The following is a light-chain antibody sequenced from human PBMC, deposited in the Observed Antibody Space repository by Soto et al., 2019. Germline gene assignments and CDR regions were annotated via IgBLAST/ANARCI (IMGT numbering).Light chain of an antibody. J-gene: IGLJ3*02. CDR2: GNS. V-gene: IGLV1-40*01. Sequence: QSVLTQPPSVSGATGQRVTISCTGSSSNIGAGYDVHWYQQLPGTAPKLLIYGNSNRPSGVPDRFSGSKSGTSASLAITGLQAEDEAYYYCQSYDSSLSGWVFGGGTKVTVL. CDR1: SSNIGAGYD. CDR3: QSYDSSLSGWV.